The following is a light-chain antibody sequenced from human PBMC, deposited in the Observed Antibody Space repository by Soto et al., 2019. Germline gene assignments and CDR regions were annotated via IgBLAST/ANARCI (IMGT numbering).Light chain of an antibody. Sequence: QSALTQPASVSGSPGQSITISCTGTSSDVGGYTYVSWYQQHPGKAPKLMIYEVSNRPSGVSNRFSGSKSGNTASLTISGLQAEDEADYYCSSYTSSSTLGVFGGGTKRTVL. V-gene: IGLV2-14*01. CDR1: SSDVGGYTY. CDR2: EVS. J-gene: IGLJ2*01. CDR3: SSYTSSSTLGV.